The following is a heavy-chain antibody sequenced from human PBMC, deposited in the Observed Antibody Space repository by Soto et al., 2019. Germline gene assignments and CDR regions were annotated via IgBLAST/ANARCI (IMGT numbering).Heavy chain of an antibody. V-gene: IGHV3-30*09. CDR2: ISFAGSSK. J-gene: IGHJ6*02. D-gene: IGHD2-2*01. CDR3: ARDTVTSLTPYQGFYYYGMDV. Sequence: QEHLVESGGGVVQPGGSLTLSCTASGFPFSSNTIHWLRRAPGKGLEWVGIISFAGSSKDYADWLKGRIVISRDNSKDSLYLQMDTLRPDDTAIYYCARDTVTSLTPYQGFYYYGMDVWGQGTTVTVSS. CDR1: GFPFSSNT.